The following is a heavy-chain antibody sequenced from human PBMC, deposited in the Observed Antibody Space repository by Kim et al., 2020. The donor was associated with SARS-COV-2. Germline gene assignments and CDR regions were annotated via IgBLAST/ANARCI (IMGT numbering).Heavy chain of an antibody. CDR3: TGRAGETIYYFDY. J-gene: IGHJ4*02. Sequence: GGSLRLSCVASGVIFPNTVLHWVRQAPGKGLEWVSVITADGATIYYADSVKGRFTISRDNSRNTMYLQMERLRADDTAIYYCTGRAGETIYYFDYWGQGTVVAVSP. D-gene: IGHD7-27*01. CDR2: ITADGATI. CDR1: GVIFPNTV. V-gene: IGHV3-23*01.